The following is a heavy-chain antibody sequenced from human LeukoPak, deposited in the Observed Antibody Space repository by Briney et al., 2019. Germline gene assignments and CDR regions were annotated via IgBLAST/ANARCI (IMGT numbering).Heavy chain of an antibody. CDR2: IYDTGST. Sequence: PSETLSLTCTVSDGSISSYYWSWIRQAPGKGLEWIGCIYDTGSTDYNPSLKSRVTISLDTSKNQFSLEVTSVTAADTALYYCARAASSSWCFDYWGQGTLVTVSS. CDR3: ARAASSSWCFDY. D-gene: IGHD6-13*01. CDR1: DGSISSYY. V-gene: IGHV4-59*01. J-gene: IGHJ4*02.